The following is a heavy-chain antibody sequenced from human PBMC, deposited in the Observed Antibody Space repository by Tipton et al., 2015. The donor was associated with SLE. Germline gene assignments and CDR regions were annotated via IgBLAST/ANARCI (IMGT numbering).Heavy chain of an antibody. CDR3: ARGSPWFDP. Sequence: TLSLTCTVSGGSISSYYWSWIRQPPGKGLEWIGYIYYGGSTNYNPSLKSRVTISVDTSKNQFSLKLSSVTAADTGVYYCARGSPWFDPWGQGTLVTVSS. V-gene: IGHV4-59*01. CDR1: GGSISSYY. CDR2: IYYGGST. J-gene: IGHJ5*02.